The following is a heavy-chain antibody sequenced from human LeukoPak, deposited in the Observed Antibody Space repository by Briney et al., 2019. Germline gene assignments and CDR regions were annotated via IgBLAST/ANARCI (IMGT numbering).Heavy chain of an antibody. CDR3: ASGDYYGSGKYYIRWFDP. V-gene: IGHV3-23*01. D-gene: IGHD3-10*01. CDR2: ISGSGGST. J-gene: IGHJ5*02. Sequence: HAGGSLRLSCAASGFTFSSYAMSWVRQAPGKGLEWVSAISGSGGSTYYADSVKGRFTISRDNSKNTLYLQMNSLRAEDTAVYYCASGDYYGSGKYYIRWFDPWGQGTLVTVSS. CDR1: GFTFSSYA.